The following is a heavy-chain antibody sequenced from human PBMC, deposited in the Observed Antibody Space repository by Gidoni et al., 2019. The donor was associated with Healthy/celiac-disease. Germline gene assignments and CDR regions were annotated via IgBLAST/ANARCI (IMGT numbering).Heavy chain of an antibody. CDR2: ISYDGSNK. CDR3: ARESLIMVRGKTGAFDI. V-gene: IGHV3-30-3*01. D-gene: IGHD3-10*01. J-gene: IGHJ3*02. CDR1: GFTFSSYA. Sequence: QVQLVESGGGVVQPGRSLRLSCAASGFTFSSYAMHWVRQAPGKGLEWVAVISYDGSNKYYADSVKGRFTISRDNSKNTLYLQMNSLRAEDTAVYYCARESLIMVRGKTGAFDIWGQGTMVTVSS.